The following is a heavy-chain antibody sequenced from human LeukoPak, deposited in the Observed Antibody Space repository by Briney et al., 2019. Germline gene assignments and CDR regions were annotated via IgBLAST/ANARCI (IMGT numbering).Heavy chain of an antibody. CDR1: GFTFSNYG. V-gene: IGHV3-33*01. CDR3: ARSLERDYHGSNYYMNNWFDP. CDR2: IWYDGSNK. J-gene: IGHJ5*02. D-gene: IGHD3-10*01. Sequence: QPGRSLRLSCAPSGFTFSNYGMHWVRQAPGKGLEWVAVIWYDGSNKYYADSVKGRFTISRDNSKNTLYLQMNSLRAEDTAVYYCARSLERDYHGSNYYMNNWFDPWGQGTLVTVSS.